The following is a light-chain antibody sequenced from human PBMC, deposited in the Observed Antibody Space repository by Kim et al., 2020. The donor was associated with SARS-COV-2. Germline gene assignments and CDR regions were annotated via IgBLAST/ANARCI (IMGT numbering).Light chain of an antibody. J-gene: IGKJ5*01. V-gene: IGKV2-28*01. CDR3: IQALQTPIT. CDR2: LDS. CDR1: NGLLHHKGYNV. Sequence: PASIYCRDNNGLLHHKGYNVLDWSLQKPGQSPHLQIYLDSKRASGVPDRFSGSGSGTDFTLKISKVEAEDVWVYYCIQALQTPITFGQGTRLEIK.